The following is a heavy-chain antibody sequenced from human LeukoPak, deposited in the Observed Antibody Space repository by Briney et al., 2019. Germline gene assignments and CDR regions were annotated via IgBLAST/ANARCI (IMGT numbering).Heavy chain of an antibody. CDR2: ISTSGSTI. J-gene: IGHJ3*02. Sequence: GGSLRLPCAVSGFPFSHYYMTWLPQAPGKGLVWVSYISTSGSTIFYADSVKGRFTISRDNAKKSLYLQMNSLRAEDTAVYYCARVVSPGAFDIWGQGTMVTVSS. V-gene: IGHV3-11*01. CDR1: GFPFSHYY. CDR3: ARVVSPGAFDI. D-gene: IGHD7-27*01.